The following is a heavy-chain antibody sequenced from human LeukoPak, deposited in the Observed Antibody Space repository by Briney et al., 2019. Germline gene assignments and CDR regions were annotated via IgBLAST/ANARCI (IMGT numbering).Heavy chain of an antibody. J-gene: IGHJ4*02. Sequence: GGSLRLSCAASGFTFSNYEFNWVRQAPGKGLEWVSYISSSGRNIYYADSVKGRFTISRDNAKNSLYLQMNSLRAEDTAVYYCARDLVQLWTKDFWGQGTLVTVSS. CDR2: ISSSGRNI. CDR3: ARDLVQLWTKDF. CDR1: GFTFSNYE. D-gene: IGHD5-18*01. V-gene: IGHV3-48*03.